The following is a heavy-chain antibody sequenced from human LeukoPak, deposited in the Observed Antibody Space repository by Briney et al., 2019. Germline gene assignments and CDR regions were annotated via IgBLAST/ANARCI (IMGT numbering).Heavy chain of an antibody. D-gene: IGHD4-17*01. CDR1: GFTFSSNA. V-gene: IGHV3-23*01. Sequence: GGSLRLSCAASGFTFSSNAMSWVRKAPGKGLEWGSAISGSGGSTYYADSVKGRFTISRDNSKNTLDLQMNSLRAEDTAVYYCAKDGDGDYGFDYWGQGTLVTVSS. CDR2: ISGSGGST. J-gene: IGHJ4*02. CDR3: AKDGDGDYGFDY.